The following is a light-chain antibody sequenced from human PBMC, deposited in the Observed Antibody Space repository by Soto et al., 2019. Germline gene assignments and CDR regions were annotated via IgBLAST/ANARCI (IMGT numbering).Light chain of an antibody. CDR1: QSVSSSY. Sequence: EIVLTQSPGTLSLSPGERATLSCRASQSVSSSYLAWYQQKPGQAPRLLIYGASSRATGIPDRFSGSGSGTDFTLTISRLEPEDFAVYYCKQYGSSPATFGQGTRLESK. V-gene: IGKV3-20*01. CDR2: GAS. J-gene: IGKJ5*01. CDR3: KQYGSSPAT.